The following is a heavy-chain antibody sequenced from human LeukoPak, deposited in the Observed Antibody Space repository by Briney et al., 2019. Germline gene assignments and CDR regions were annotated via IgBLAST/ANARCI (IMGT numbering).Heavy chain of an antibody. Sequence: SETLSLTCTVSGGSVSSYYWSWIRQPPGKGLEWIGYIYYSGSTSYNPSLKSRVTISVDTSKNQFSLKLSPVTAADTAVYYCARMYSGSYYGPYYFDYWGQGTLVTVSS. J-gene: IGHJ4*02. D-gene: IGHD1-26*01. V-gene: IGHV4-59*02. CDR3: ARMYSGSYYGPYYFDY. CDR2: IYYSGST. CDR1: GGSVSSYY.